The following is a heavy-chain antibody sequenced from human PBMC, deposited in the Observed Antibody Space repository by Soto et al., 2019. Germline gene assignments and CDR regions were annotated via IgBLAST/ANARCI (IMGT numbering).Heavy chain of an antibody. Sequence: EVQLVETGGDLIQPGGSLRLSCAASGFTVSSDSMTWVRQAPGKGLEWISIIYSDNNTDYADSVKGRFSISSDTSKNILYLQMNSLRAEDTAEYYCARHYSAMGVWGQGTRVTVSS. CDR1: GFTVSSDS. V-gene: IGHV3-53*02. CDR2: IYSDNNT. CDR3: ARHYSAMGV. J-gene: IGHJ6*02.